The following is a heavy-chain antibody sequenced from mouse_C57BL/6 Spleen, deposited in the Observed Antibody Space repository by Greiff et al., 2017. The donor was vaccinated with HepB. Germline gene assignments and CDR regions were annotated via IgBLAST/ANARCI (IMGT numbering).Heavy chain of an antibody. CDR1: GYSFTGYF. V-gene: IGHV1-20*01. Sequence: VQLKQSGPELVKPGDSVKISCKASGYSFTGYFMNWVMQSHGKSLEWIGRINPYNGVTFYNQKFKGKATLTVDKSSSTAHMELRSLTSEDSAVYYCARSDYRGAMDYWGQGTSVTVSS. J-gene: IGHJ4*01. D-gene: IGHD2-12*01. CDR3: ARSDYRGAMDY. CDR2: INPYNGVT.